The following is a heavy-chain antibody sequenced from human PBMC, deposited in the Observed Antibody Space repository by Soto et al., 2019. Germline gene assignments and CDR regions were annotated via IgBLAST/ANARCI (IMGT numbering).Heavy chain of an antibody. Sequence: EEQLVESGGGLVQPGGSLKLSCAGSGFTFSAFAIHWVRQASGKGLEWVARVKTKADNYATGSAASLKGRFIVSRDDPKSTAYLQMNSLEPEDTAVYYCTRLSEREYYHDGMNVWGQGTTVTVSS. CDR1: GFTFSAFA. CDR2: VKTKADNYAT. J-gene: IGHJ6*02. CDR3: TRLSEREYYHDGMNV. V-gene: IGHV3-73*01.